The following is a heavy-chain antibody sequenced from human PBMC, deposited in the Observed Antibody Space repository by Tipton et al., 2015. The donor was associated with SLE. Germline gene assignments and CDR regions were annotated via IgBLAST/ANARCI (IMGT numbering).Heavy chain of an antibody. J-gene: IGHJ4*02. D-gene: IGHD4-11*01. Sequence: TLSLTCTVSGGSISSGDYYWSWIRQPPGKGLEWIGYIYYSGSTYYNPSLKSRVTISVDTSKNQFSLKLSSVTAADTAVYYCARGSKYSTYLYYFDYWGQGTLVTVSS. V-gene: IGHV4-30-4*08. CDR3: ARGSKYSTYLYYFDY. CDR2: IYYSGST. CDR1: GGSISSGDYY.